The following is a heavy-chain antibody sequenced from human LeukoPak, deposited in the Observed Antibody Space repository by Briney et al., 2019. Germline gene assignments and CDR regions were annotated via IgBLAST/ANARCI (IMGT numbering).Heavy chain of an antibody. CDR3: ARDGTYTDYDPDFDI. V-gene: IGHV3-7*04. D-gene: IGHD5-12*01. Sequence: GGSLRLSCAASGFTFSRFWLSWVRQAPGKGLEWVANIKQDGSEKYYVDSVKGRFTISRDNAKNSLYLQLNSLSAEDTAVFCCARDGTYTDYDPDFDIWGQGSLVTV. CDR2: IKQDGSEK. CDR1: GFTFSRFW. J-gene: IGHJ4*02.